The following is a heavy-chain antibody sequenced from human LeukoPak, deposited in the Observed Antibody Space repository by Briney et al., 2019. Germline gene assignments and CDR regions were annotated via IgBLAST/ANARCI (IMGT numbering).Heavy chain of an antibody. CDR3: ARYGDGYKLDY. J-gene: IGHJ4*02. CDR1: GGSISGYY. CDR2: IYYSGST. V-gene: IGHV4-59*01. D-gene: IGHD5-24*01. Sequence: PSETLSLTCTVSGGSISGYYWSWIRQPPGKGLEWIGYIYYSGSTNYSPSLRSRVTISGDTSKNQVSLKLSSVTAADTAVYYCARYGDGYKLDYWGQGTLVTVSS.